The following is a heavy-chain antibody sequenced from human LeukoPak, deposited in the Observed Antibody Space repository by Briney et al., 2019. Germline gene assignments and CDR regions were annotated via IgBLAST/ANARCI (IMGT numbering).Heavy chain of an antibody. D-gene: IGHD5-18*01. Sequence: GGSLRLSCAASGFTFSSYEMNWVRQAPGKGLEWVSYISGSGSTIYYADSVKGRFTISRDNAKNSLYLQMNSLSAEDTAVYYCARTVDTAMSAMYYFDYWGQGTLVTVSS. CDR2: ISGSGSTI. V-gene: IGHV3-48*03. CDR1: GFTFSSYE. CDR3: ARTVDTAMSAMYYFDY. J-gene: IGHJ4*02.